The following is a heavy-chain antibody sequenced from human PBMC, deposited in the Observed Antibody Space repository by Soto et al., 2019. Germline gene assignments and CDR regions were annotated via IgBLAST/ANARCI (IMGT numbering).Heavy chain of an antibody. Sequence: QVQLVQSGAEVKKPGASVKVSCKASGYTFVSFGINWVRQAPGQGLEWLGRISPYNGDTSYAEKFRGRVAMTTATSSSTVYLELRSLRSDDTSGYYCARCQTKWLRDASDIWGQGSMVTVSS. V-gene: IGHV1-18*01. CDR1: GYTFVSFG. CDR2: ISPYNGDT. CDR3: ARCQTKWLRDASDI. J-gene: IGHJ3*02. D-gene: IGHD2-8*01.